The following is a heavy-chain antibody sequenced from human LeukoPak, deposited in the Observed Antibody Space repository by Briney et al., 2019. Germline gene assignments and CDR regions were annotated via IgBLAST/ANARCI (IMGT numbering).Heavy chain of an antibody. J-gene: IGHJ4*02. CDR2: IKSKTDGGIT. D-gene: IGHD3-16*01. CDR1: GFTISNAW. V-gene: IGHV3-15*01. Sequence: GGSLRLSCAASGFTISNAWMSWVRQAPGKGLEWVGRIKSKTDGGITDYAAPVKGRFTISRDDSRNTLYLQMNSLKTEDTAVYYCTRVNYAAFDYWGQGTLVTVSS. CDR3: TRVNYAAFDY.